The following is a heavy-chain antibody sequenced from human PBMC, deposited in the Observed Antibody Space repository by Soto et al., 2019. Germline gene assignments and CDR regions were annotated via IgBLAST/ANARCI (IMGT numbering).Heavy chain of an antibody. CDR2: IYNSEST. Sequence: QVRLQESGPGLVRPSETLSLTCTVSGDSISHYFWNWIRQPPGKGLEFIGYIYNSESTNYNPSLKSRVTILVDKSKNQFSLKLISVTAADTAVYYGASRPWGGLDVWGRGTTVTVSS. D-gene: IGHD3-16*01. V-gene: IGHV4-59*08. CDR1: GDSISHYF. CDR3: ASRPWGGLDV. J-gene: IGHJ6*02.